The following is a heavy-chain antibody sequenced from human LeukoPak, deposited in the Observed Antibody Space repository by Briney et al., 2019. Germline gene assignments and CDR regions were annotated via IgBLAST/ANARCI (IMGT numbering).Heavy chain of an antibody. CDR3: ARLAYCSNDVCYSNYYYSMDV. D-gene: IGHD2-8*01. V-gene: IGHV5-51*03. Sequence: KPGESLKISCKGSGYSFTTYWIGWVRQMPGKGLDWMGIIYPGDSDTIYTPSFQGQVTISVDKSISTAYLQWSSLKASDTAMYYCARLAYCSNDVCYSNYYYSMDVWGKGTTVTVSS. CDR2: IYPGDSDT. J-gene: IGHJ6*03. CDR1: GYSFTTYW.